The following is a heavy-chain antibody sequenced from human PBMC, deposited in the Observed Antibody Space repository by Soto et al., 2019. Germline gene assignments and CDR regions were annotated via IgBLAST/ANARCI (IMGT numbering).Heavy chain of an antibody. V-gene: IGHV4-34*01. CDR1: GGSFSGYY. D-gene: IGHD4-17*01. J-gene: IGHJ5*02. CDR3: ARALTTVTLFDP. CDR2: INHSGST. Sequence: NPSETLSLTCAVYGGSFSGYYWSWIPQPPGKGLEWIGEINHSGSTNYNPSLKSRVTISVDTSKNQFSLKLSSVTAADTAVYYCARALTTVTLFDPWGQGTLVTVSS.